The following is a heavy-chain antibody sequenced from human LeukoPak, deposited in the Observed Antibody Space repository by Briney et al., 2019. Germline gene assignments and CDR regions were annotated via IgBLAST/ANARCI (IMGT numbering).Heavy chain of an antibody. CDR2: IYTNGST. Sequence: SQTLSLTCTVSGGSVSSGDYYWTWIRQPAGKGLEWIGRIYTNGSTSYSPSLKSRVTISLDTSKNQFSLRLSSVTAADTAVYYCARGGELLNYLGQGTLVTVSS. CDR3: ARGGELLNY. CDR1: GGSVSSGDYY. V-gene: IGHV4-61*02. J-gene: IGHJ4*02. D-gene: IGHD1-7*01.